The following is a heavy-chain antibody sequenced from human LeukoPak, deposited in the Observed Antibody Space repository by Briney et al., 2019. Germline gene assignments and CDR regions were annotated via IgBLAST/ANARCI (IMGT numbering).Heavy chain of an antibody. CDR3: AREDPQTTVPEGLDV. Sequence: SETLSLTCTVSGGSIGDYYWSWLRQPPGKGLEWIGYIYFSGTTNINPSLKSRVTISVDMSKNQFSLKLSSVTAADTAVYYCAREDPQTTVPEGLDVWGQGTTVTVSS. CDR1: GGSIGDYY. J-gene: IGHJ6*02. V-gene: IGHV4-59*01. CDR2: IYFSGTT. D-gene: IGHD4-17*01.